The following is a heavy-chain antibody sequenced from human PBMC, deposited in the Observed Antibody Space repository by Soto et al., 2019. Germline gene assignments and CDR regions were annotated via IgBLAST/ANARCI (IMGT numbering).Heavy chain of an antibody. CDR3: LRDGHCITTRCDGTWFEP. J-gene: IGHJ5*02. CDR1: GFTFSTYW. Sequence: EVQLVESGGGLVQPGGSLRLSCAASGFTFSTYWMHWIRQVPGKGLEWVSRINSDASHTYYADSVKGRFTISRDNAKTAPHLEMNSLRAEDTAVYYCLRDGHCITTRCDGTWFEPWGQGNLVTVSS. D-gene: IGHD2-2*01. V-gene: IGHV3-74*01. CDR2: INSDASHT.